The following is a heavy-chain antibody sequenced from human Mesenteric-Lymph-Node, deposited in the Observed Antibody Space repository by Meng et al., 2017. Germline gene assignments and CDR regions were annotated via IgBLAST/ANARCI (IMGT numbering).Heavy chain of an antibody. CDR2: ISAYNGNT. CDR3: ATVNAQWGLF. J-gene: IGHJ4*02. D-gene: IGHD1-26*01. CDR1: GYTFTSYG. V-gene: IGHV1-18*01. Sequence: ASVKVSCKASGYTFTSYGISWVRQAPGQGLEWMGWISAYNGNTNYAQKLQGRVAMTSDTSTSTVYMELSSLKSEDTAVYYCATVNAQWGLFWGQGTLVTVSS.